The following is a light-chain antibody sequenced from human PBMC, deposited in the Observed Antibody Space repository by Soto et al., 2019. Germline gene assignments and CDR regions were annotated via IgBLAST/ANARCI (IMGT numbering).Light chain of an antibody. J-gene: IGKJ1*01. CDR2: DAS. CDR3: KQYHSYWT. Sequence: DFQMTQSPSTLSASVGDRVTITCRASQNIRSRLAWFQQKPGKAPKLLIYDASILQSGIPQRFGGSGSGTEFTLTISSLQTDDFSAYYCKQYHSYWTYGHGTKVE. CDR1: QNIRSR. V-gene: IGKV1-5*01.